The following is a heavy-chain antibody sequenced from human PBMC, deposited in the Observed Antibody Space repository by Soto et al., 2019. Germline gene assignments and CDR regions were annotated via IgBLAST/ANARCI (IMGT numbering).Heavy chain of an antibody. V-gene: IGHV3-74*01. J-gene: IGHJ4*02. CDR3: ARGPRVSSTGTGAH. CDR1: GFTFSAYW. CDR2: ISDDGSTA. Sequence: GGSLRLSCSVSGFTFSAYWMHWVRQVPGKGLTWVSRISDDGSTATYADSAKGRFVISRDNAKNSLYLEMNTLRADDSGLYYCARGPRVSSTGTGAHWGRGTLVTVS. D-gene: IGHD1-1*01.